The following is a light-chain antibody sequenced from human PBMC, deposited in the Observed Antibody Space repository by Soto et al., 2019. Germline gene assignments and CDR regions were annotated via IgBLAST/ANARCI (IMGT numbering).Light chain of an antibody. J-gene: IGLJ3*02. CDR2: RNN. Sequence: QSVLTQSPSVSGAPGQRVTISCTGSSSNIGAGYDVHWYQQLPGTAPKLLIYRNNQRPSGVPDRFSGSKSGTSASLAISGLRSEDEADYYCAAWDDSLSGGGFGGGTKLTVL. CDR3: AAWDDSLSGGG. CDR1: SSNIGAGYD. V-gene: IGLV1-47*01.